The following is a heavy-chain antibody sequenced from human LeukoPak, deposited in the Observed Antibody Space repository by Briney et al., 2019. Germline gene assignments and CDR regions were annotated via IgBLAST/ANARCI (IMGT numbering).Heavy chain of an antibody. Sequence: SEALPVTRAVSVCSLSSGCYWGWVRQPPGKGLEWIGSIYHSGNNYYNPSLKRRVPISVDTSKDQFSLKLSSVPAADTAVYYRARDSWGYCSSTRCYGSFDYWGQGTLVTVPS. D-gene: IGHD2-2*01. J-gene: IGHJ4*02. CDR1: VCSLSSGCY. V-gene: IGHV4-38-2*01. CDR2: IYHSGNN. CDR3: ARDSWGYCSSTRCYGSFDY.